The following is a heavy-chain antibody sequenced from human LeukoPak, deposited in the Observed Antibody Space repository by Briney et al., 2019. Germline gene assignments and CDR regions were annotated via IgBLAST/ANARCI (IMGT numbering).Heavy chain of an antibody. D-gene: IGHD2-2*01. J-gene: IGHJ6*04. CDR1: GGSFSGYC. Sequence: SETLSLTCAVYGGSFSGYCWSWIRQPPGKGLEWMWEINHSGSTNYNPSLKSRVPISVDTSTIQFSLKLSSVTAADTAVYYCARGSPIRYCSSTSCRNLKYGMDVWAKGTTVTVSS. CDR3: ARGSPIRYCSSTSCRNLKYGMDV. CDR2: INHSGST. V-gene: IGHV4-34*01.